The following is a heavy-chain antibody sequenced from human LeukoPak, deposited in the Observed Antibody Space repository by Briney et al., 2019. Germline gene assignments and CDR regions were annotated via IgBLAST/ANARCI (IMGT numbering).Heavy chain of an antibody. V-gene: IGHV3-30*04. Sequence: HAGRSLRLSCAASGFTFSNYAIPWVRQAPGKGLGWVAVISYDGTKKYYADSVKGRFTISRDNSNNTLYLQMNSLRAEDTAVYYCASGRSRGVRFDYWGQGTLVTVSS. CDR3: ASGRSRGVRFDY. J-gene: IGHJ4*02. D-gene: IGHD3-10*01. CDR1: GFTFSNYA. CDR2: ISYDGTKK.